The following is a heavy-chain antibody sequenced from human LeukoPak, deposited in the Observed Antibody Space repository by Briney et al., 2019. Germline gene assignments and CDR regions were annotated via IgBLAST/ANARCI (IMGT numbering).Heavy chain of an antibody. J-gene: IGHJ4*02. D-gene: IGHD3-3*01. CDR1: GFTFSSYA. V-gene: IGHV3-23*01. Sequence: PGGSLRLSCAASGFTFSSYAMSWVRQAPGKGLEWVSAISGSGGSTYYADSVKSRFTISRDNSKNTLYLQMNSLRAEDTAVYYCAKDDQLTRNLGLRFLEGGDYWGQGTLVTVSS. CDR2: ISGSGGST. CDR3: AKDDQLTRNLGLRFLEGGDY.